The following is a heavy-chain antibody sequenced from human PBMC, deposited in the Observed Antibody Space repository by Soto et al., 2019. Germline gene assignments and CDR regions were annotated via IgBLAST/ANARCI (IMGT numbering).Heavy chain of an antibody. V-gene: IGHV1-18*01. CDR2: ISAYNGNT. CDR3: ARDSPPVDY. J-gene: IGHJ4*02. CDR1: GYTFTSYG. Sequence: QVQLVQSGAEVKKPGASVKVSCKASGYTFTSYGISCVRQAPGQGLEWMGWISAYNGNTKYAQKPQGRVTMTTDTSTSTAYIELMSLRSNATAVYYGARDSPPVDYWGQGPMVTVSS.